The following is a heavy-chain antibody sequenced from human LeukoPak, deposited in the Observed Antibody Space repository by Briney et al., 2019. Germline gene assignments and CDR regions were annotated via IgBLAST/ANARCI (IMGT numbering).Heavy chain of an antibody. Sequence: GGSLRLSCAASGFTFSGPAMHWVRQASGKGLEWVGRIRSKANSYATAYAASVKGRFTISRDDSKNTAYLQMNSLKTEDTAVYYCTAYGEYDAFDIWGQGTMVTVSS. V-gene: IGHV3-73*01. CDR2: IRSKANSYAT. J-gene: IGHJ3*02. CDR3: TAYGEYDAFDI. CDR1: GFTFSGPA. D-gene: IGHD4-17*01.